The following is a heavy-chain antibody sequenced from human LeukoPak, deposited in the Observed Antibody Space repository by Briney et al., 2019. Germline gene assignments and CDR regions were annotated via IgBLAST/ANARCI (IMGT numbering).Heavy chain of an antibody. Sequence: GGSLRLSRAASGFTFSNYAMSWVRQAPGKGLEWVSTISSSGGSTYYADSVKGRFTISRDNSKNTLYLQMNSLRAEDTAVYYCAKAPGANSKIYYFDYWGQGTLVTVSS. V-gene: IGHV3-23*01. CDR2: ISSSGGST. D-gene: IGHD4-23*01. CDR1: GFTFSNYA. J-gene: IGHJ4*02. CDR3: AKAPGANSKIYYFDY.